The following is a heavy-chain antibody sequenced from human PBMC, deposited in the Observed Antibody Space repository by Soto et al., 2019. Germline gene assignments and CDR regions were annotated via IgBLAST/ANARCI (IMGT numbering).Heavy chain of an antibody. CDR2: IYWDDDE. V-gene: IGHV2-5*02. CDR3: AHGSCSSADCYPNPYLDY. CDR1: GFSLSTTAEG. J-gene: IGHJ4*02. Sequence: QITLKESGPTLVKPTQTLTLTCTFSGFSLSTTAEGVGWIRQPPGKALEWLALIYWDDDERYSPSLTSRLTITKDTSKNQVVLTMTSVDPVDTATYYCAHGSCSSADCYPNPYLDYWGQGILVTVSS. D-gene: IGHD2-2*01.